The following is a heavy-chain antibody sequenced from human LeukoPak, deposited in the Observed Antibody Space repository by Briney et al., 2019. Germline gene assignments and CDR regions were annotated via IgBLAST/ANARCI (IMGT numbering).Heavy chain of an antibody. D-gene: IGHD3-3*01. Sequence: SETLSLTCTVSGGSISSSSYYWGWIRQPPGKGLEWIGSIYYSGITYHNPSLKSRVTISVDTSKNQFSLRVGAVITKDTTVYYCARGSGFLYGMDVWGQGTTVTVSS. J-gene: IGHJ6*02. V-gene: IGHV4-39*01. CDR3: ARGSGFLYGMDV. CDR1: GGSISSSSYY. CDR2: IYYSGIT.